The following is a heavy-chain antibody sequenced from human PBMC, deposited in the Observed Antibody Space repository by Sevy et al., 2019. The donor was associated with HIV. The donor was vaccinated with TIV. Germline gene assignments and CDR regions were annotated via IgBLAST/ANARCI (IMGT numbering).Heavy chain of an antibody. D-gene: IGHD1-26*01. CDR2: INPNSGGT. J-gene: IGHJ4*02. V-gene: IGHV1-2*02. CDR1: GYTFTGYY. Sequence: ASVKVSCKASGYTFTGYYMHWVRQAPGQGLEWMGWINPNSGGTNYAQKFQGRVTMTRDTSISTAYMELSRLRCDDTAVYYCASWDSGSYYGQTDYWGQGTLVTVSS. CDR3: ASWDSGSYYGQTDY.